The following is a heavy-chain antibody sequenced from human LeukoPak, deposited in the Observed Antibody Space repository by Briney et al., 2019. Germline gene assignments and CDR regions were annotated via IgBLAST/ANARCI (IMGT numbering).Heavy chain of an antibody. V-gene: IGHV3-21*01. D-gene: IGHD3-22*01. CDR1: GFTFSSYS. Sequence: GGSLRLSCAASGFTFSSYSMNWVRQAPGKGLEWVSSISSCSGYIYYADSVKGRFTISRDNAKNSLYLQMNSLRAEDTAVYYCAVFDMTVVDITPWGQGTLVTVSS. CDR2: ISSCSGYI. J-gene: IGHJ5*02. CDR3: AVFDMTVVDITP.